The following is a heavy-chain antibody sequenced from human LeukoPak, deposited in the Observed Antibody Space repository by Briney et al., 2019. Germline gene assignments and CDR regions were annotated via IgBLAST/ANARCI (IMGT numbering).Heavy chain of an antibody. V-gene: IGHV3-48*04. D-gene: IGHD4-17*01. J-gene: IGHJ4*02. Sequence: PGGSLRLSCAASGFTFSDYSMNWVRQAPGKGLEWISYIGISSGNTKYADSVKGRFTISGDNAKNSLYLQMYSLRVEDTAVYYCARDHDYAFDNWGQGTLVTVSS. CDR3: ARDHDYAFDN. CDR2: IGISSGNT. CDR1: GFTFSDYS.